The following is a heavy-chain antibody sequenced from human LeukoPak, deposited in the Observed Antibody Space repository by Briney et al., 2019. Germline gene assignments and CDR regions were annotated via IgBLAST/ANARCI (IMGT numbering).Heavy chain of an antibody. D-gene: IGHD3-3*01. CDR3: ARAGGSSRFLEWSYFDY. J-gene: IGHJ4*02. V-gene: IGHV3-7*01. CDR2: IKEDGSVI. CDR1: GFTFSIYW. Sequence: GGSLRLSCVASGFTFSIYWMSWVRQAPGRGPEWLAIIKEDGSVIWDVESVRGRFTISRDDAKNSLYLQMNSLRAEDTAVYYCARAGGSSRFLEWSYFDYWGQGTLVTVSS.